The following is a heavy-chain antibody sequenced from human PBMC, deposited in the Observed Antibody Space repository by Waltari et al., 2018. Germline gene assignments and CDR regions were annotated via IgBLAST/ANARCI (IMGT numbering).Heavy chain of an antibody. CDR2: ISGSGGST. J-gene: IGHJ4*02. D-gene: IGHD5-12*01. V-gene: IGHV3-23*04. Sequence: EVQLVESGGGLVQPGGSMRLSCAASGFTFSSYAMSWVRQAPGKGLEWVSAISGSGGSTYYADSVKGRFTISRDNSKNTLYLQMNSLGAEDTAVYYCARDGGSGYDWGYWGQGTLVTVSS. CDR1: GFTFSSYA. CDR3: ARDGGSGYDWGY.